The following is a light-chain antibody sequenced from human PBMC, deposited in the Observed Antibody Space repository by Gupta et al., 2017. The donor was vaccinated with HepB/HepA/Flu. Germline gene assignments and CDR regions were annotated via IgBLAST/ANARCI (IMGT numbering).Light chain of an antibody. CDR1: SSNIVAGYD. Sequence: QSVLTQPPSVSGAPGQRVTISCTGSSSNIVAGYDVHWYQQLPGTAPKLLIYGNSNRPSGVPDRFSGSKSGTSASLAITGLQAEDEADYYCQSYDGSLSGGVFGRGTKLTVL. CDR3: QSYDGSLSGGV. V-gene: IGLV1-40*01. J-gene: IGLJ3*02. CDR2: GNS.